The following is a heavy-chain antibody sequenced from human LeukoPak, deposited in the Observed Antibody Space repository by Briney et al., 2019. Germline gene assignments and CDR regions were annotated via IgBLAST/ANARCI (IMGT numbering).Heavy chain of an antibody. Sequence: ASVKVSCKASGYTFTSYDINWVRQATGQGLEWMGWMNPNSGNTGYAQKFQGRVTMTRNTSISTAYMELSSLRSEDTAVYYYARANSSGYCFDYWGQGTLVTVSS. V-gene: IGHV1-8*01. D-gene: IGHD3-22*01. CDR3: ARANSSGYCFDY. CDR1: GYTFTSYD. J-gene: IGHJ4*02. CDR2: MNPNSGNT.